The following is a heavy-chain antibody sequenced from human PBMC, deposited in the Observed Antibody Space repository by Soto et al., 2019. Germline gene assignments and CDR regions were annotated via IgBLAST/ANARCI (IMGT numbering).Heavy chain of an antibody. D-gene: IGHD3-22*01. Sequence: QVQLVESGGGEVQPGRSLRLSCAASGFTFRNYGMHWVRQAPGKGLEWVAVIWNDGSNKYYADSVKGRFTISRDNSKNTRYLQMNSLRAEDTAVYPCARDYDSSGRSGWGQGTLVTVSS. CDR2: IWNDGSNK. V-gene: IGHV3-33*01. CDR1: GFTFRNYG. CDR3: ARDYDSSGRSG. J-gene: IGHJ4*02.